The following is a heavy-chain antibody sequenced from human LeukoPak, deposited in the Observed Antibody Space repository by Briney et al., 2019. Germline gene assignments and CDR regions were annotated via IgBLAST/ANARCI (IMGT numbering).Heavy chain of an antibody. D-gene: IGHD2-2*02. CDR2: IIPIFGTA. CDR3: ASPGRYCSSTSCYTEDAFDI. CDR1: RGTFSSYA. V-gene: IGHV1-69*05. Sequence: SVKVSCKASRGTFSSYAVSWVRQAPGQGLEWMGGIIPIFGTANYAQKFQGRVTITTDESTSTAYMELSSLRSEDTAVYYCASPGRYCSSTSCYTEDAFDIWGQGTMVTVSS. J-gene: IGHJ3*02.